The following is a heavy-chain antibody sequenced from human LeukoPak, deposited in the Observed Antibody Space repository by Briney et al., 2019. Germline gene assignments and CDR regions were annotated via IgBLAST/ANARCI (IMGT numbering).Heavy chain of an antibody. CDR3: ARGRSSSGYFVDY. V-gene: IGHV3-30*04. CDR2: LHYDGSSK. Sequence: GGSLRLSCAASGFTFSDYTIHWVRQAPGRGLEWVAFLHYDGSSKYNADSVKGRFTVSRDNPKNTLYLQMNSLRVEDTAVYYCARGRSSSGYFVDYWGQGTLVTVSS. D-gene: IGHD6-6*01. J-gene: IGHJ4*02. CDR1: GFTFSDYT.